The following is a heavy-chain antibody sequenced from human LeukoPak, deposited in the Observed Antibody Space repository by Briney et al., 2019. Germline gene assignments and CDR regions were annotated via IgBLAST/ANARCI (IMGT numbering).Heavy chain of an antibody. D-gene: IGHD3-3*01. Sequence: SETLSLTCTVSGGSISSSSYYWGWIRQPPGKGLEWIGSIYYSGSTYYNPSLKSRVTISVDTSKNQFSLKLSSVTAADTAVYYCARQEWYDFYWGQGTLVTVSS. V-gene: IGHV4-39*01. CDR3: ARQEWYDFY. J-gene: IGHJ4*02. CDR1: GGSISSSSYY. CDR2: IYYSGST.